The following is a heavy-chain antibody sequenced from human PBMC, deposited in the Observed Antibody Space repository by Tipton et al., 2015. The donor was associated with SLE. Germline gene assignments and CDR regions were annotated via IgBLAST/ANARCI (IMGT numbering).Heavy chain of an antibody. CDR3: AREAPNTCYFDS. CDR2: INPGGGGT. V-gene: IGHV1-46*01. D-gene: IGHD2-8*01. J-gene: IGHJ4*02. CDR1: GYTFTAYY. Sequence: QSGPEVKKPGASVKVSCKSSGYTFTAYYMHWVRQAPGQGLEWMGIINPGGGGTSYAQKFQGRVTMAMDTSTTTVYMELNSLRSDDTAVYYCAREAPNTCYFDSWGQGTLVTVSS.